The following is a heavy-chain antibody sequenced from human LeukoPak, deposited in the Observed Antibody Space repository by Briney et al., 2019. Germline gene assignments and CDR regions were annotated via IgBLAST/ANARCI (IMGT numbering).Heavy chain of an antibody. CDR2: MNPINGNT. CDR3: AKELGRHFDFDY. CDR1: GFTFTNYD. J-gene: IGHJ4*02. V-gene: IGHV1-8*01. Sequence: ASVKVSCKATGFTFTNYDINWVRQASGQGLEWMGWMNPINGNTGYAQKFQGRVTMTRDTSISTAYMELSRMRSDDTAVYYCAKELGRHFDFDYWGQGTLVTVSS. D-gene: IGHD1-1*01.